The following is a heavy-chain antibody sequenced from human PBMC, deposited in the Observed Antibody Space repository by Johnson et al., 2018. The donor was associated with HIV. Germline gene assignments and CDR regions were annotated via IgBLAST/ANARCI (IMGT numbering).Heavy chain of an antibody. CDR2: ISYSGSST. J-gene: IGHJ3*01. V-gene: IGHV3-23*04. CDR3: AREISRYYYDYDAFDL. Sequence: VQLVESGGGLVQPGGSLRLSCAASGFSFDSHAINWVRQAPGKGLHWVSAISYSGSSTYYADSVNGRFTTTRENSRSTVYLHMINLRADDTALYYCAREISRYYYDYDAFDLWGQGTTVTVSS. D-gene: IGHD3-22*01. CDR1: GFSFDSHA.